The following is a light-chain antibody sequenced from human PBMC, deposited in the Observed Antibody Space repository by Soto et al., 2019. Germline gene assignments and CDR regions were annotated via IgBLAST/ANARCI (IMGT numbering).Light chain of an antibody. Sequence: QSVLTQPPSVSGAPGQRVTISCTGSSSNIGTPYDVHWYQQLPGTAPKLLIYGNSNRPSGVPDRFSGSKSGPSASLAITGLHAEDEADYYCQSYDSSLSGYVIFGGGTKVTVL. J-gene: IGLJ2*01. V-gene: IGLV1-40*01. CDR3: QSYDSSLSGYVI. CDR2: GNS. CDR1: SSNIGTPYD.